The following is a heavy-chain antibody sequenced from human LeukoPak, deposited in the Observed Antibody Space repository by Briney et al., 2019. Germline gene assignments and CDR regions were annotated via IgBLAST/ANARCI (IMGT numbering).Heavy chain of an antibody. Sequence: GGSLRLSCAASGFTISSYAMHWVRQAPGKGLEWVAVISYDGSNKYYADSVKGRFTISRDNSKNTLYLQMNSLRAEDTAVYYCARHYGSGTVYYYGMDVWGQGTTVTVSS. J-gene: IGHJ6*02. CDR2: ISYDGSNK. CDR1: GFTISSYA. D-gene: IGHD3-10*01. CDR3: ARHYGSGTVYYYGMDV. V-gene: IGHV3-30*04.